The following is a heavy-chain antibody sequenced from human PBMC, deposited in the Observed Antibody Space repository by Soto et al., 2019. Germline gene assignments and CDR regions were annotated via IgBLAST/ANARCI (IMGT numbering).Heavy chain of an antibody. D-gene: IGHD1-7*01. CDR2: ISSSGSPI. V-gene: IGHV3-48*03. Sequence: PGGSLILSCTASGFTFSSYEMNWVRQALGKGLEWVSYISSSGSPIYYADSVKGRFTISRDNAKNSLYLQMNSLRAEDTALYYCATKIAGTTYFGYWGQGTLVTVSS. CDR3: ATKIAGTTYFGY. J-gene: IGHJ4*02. CDR1: GFTFSSYE.